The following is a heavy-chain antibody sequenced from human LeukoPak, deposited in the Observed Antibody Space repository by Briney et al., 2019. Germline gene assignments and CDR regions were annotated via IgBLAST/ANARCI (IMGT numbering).Heavy chain of an antibody. V-gene: IGHV3-33*01. D-gene: IGHD3-22*01. Sequence: GGSLRLSCAASGFIFRTYGMHWVRQAPGKGLEWVAVIWYDGSKQYYADSVKGRFTISRDNSKNTLGLQMNSLRVEDTAVYYCARDKGYYYDSSGYYGYFDNWGQGALVTVSS. CDR2: IWYDGSKQ. J-gene: IGHJ4*02. CDR1: GFIFRTYG. CDR3: ARDKGYYYDSSGYYGYFDN.